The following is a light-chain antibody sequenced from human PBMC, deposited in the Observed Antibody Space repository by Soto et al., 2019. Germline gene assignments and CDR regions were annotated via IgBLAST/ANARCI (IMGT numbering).Light chain of an antibody. V-gene: IGLV2-11*01. Sequence: QSVLTQPRSVSGSPGQSVTISCTGTSSDVGAYNYVSWYQHHPGKAPKLMIYDVNKRPSGVPDRFSGSKSGNTASLTISGLQAEDEADYYCCSYAGTYPWVFGGGTKVTVL. CDR2: DVN. CDR1: SSDVGAYNY. J-gene: IGLJ3*02. CDR3: CSYAGTYPWV.